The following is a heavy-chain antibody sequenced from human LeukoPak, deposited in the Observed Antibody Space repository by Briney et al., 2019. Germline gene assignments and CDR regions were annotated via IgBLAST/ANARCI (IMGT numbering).Heavy chain of an antibody. D-gene: IGHD3-9*01. CDR2: IYNCWNT. CDR1: GVYIISYY. V-gene: IGHV4-4*07. CDR3: ARERERMYYDILTGYYSLNAFDI. J-gene: IGHJ3*02. Sequence: SETLFLNCTGSGVYIISYYWSSIRHSAGTGLDWIGRIYNCWNTKCNPSLGSRLTKSVDTSKNQFSLKLSSVTAADTAVYYCARERERMYYDILTGYYSLNAFDIWGQGTMVTVSS.